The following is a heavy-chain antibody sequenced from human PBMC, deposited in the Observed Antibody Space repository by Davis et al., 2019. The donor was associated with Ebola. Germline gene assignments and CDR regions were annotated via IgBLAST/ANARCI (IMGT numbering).Heavy chain of an antibody. CDR1: GGSISSYY. Sequence: MPGGSLRLSCTVSGGSISSYYWSWIRQPPGKGLEWIGYIYYSGSTNYNPSLKSRVTTSVDTSKNQFSLKLSSVTAADTAVYYCARSDYSSEFDYWGQGTLVTVSS. CDR3: ARSDYSSEFDY. D-gene: IGHD4-11*01. J-gene: IGHJ4*02. CDR2: IYYSGST. V-gene: IGHV4-59*08.